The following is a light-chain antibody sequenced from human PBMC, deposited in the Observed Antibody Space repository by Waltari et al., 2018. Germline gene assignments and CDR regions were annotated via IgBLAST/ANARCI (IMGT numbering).Light chain of an antibody. Sequence: QSALTQPPSVSGSPGQSVTLSCSGTSSAVGTYNRVSCYQQPPGTAPKLIIFDLSRRPTSVPDRFSGAKSGSTASLTISGLQAEDEGDYYGSSYTPSGTWVFGGGTKLTVL. CDR3: SSYTPSGTWV. CDR1: SSAVGTYNR. V-gene: IGLV2-18*02. CDR2: DLS. J-gene: IGLJ2*01.